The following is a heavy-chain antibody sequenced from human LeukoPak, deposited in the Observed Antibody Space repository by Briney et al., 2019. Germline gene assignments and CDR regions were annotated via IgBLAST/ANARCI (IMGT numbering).Heavy chain of an antibody. CDR1: GFTFSNYA. Sequence: GGSLRLSCAASGFTFSNYAMSWVRQDPGKGLEWVSGISGSGGSTYYADSVKGRFTISRDNSKNTLYLQMNSLRAEDTAVYYCARWRSGIHWYFDYWGQGALVTVSS. D-gene: IGHD1-26*01. CDR2: ISGSGGST. V-gene: IGHV3-23*01. CDR3: ARWRSGIHWYFDY. J-gene: IGHJ4*02.